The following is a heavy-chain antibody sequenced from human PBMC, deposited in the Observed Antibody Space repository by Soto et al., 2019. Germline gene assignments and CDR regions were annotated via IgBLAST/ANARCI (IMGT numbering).Heavy chain of an antibody. V-gene: IGHV4-31*02. Sequence: PSETLSLTCTVSGGSISSGVYYWSWIRQHPGKGLEWIGYIYYSGSTYYNPSLKSRVTISVDTSKNQFSLKLSSVTAADTAVYYCARGAVAGTFDYWGQGTLVTVSS. J-gene: IGHJ4*02. CDR1: GGSISSGVYY. D-gene: IGHD6-19*01. CDR2: IYYSGST. CDR3: ARGAVAGTFDY.